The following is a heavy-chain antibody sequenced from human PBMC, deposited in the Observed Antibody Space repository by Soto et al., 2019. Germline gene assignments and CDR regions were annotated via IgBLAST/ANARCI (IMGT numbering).Heavy chain of an antibody. J-gene: IGHJ6*02. D-gene: IGHD5-18*01. CDR3: ATAVDTAMVLYYYYGMDV. CDR1: GYTLTELS. Sequence: ASVKVSCKVSGYTLTELSMHWVRQAPGKGLEWMGGFDPEDGETIYAQKFQGRVTMTEDTSTDTAYMELSSLRSEDTAVYYCATAVDTAMVLYYYYGMDVWGQGTTVTVSS. V-gene: IGHV1-24*01. CDR2: FDPEDGET.